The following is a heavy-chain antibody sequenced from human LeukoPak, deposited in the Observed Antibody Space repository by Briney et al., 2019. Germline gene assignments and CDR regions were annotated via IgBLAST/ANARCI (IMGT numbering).Heavy chain of an antibody. Sequence: GASVKVSCKASGGTFSRYGISWVRQTPGQGLEWMGGIIPIFGTANYAQKFQGRVTITADESTSTAYMELSSLRSEDTAVYYCARDSSGYYYRTGFDYWGQGTLVTVSS. V-gene: IGHV1-69*13. J-gene: IGHJ4*02. CDR2: IIPIFGTA. D-gene: IGHD3-22*01. CDR3: ARDSSGYYYRTGFDY. CDR1: GGTFSRYG.